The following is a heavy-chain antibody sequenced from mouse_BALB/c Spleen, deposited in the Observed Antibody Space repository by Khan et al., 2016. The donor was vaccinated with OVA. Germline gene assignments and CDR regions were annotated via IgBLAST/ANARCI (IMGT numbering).Heavy chain of an antibody. V-gene: IGHV3-2*02. CDR3: ARIQGGDFDY. J-gene: IGHJ2*01. CDR1: GYSITSDYA. D-gene: IGHD3-2*02. CDR2: ISYSGNT. Sequence: EVQLQESGPGLVKPSQSLSLTCTVTGYSITSDYAWNWIRQFPGNKLEWMGYISYSGNTKYNPSLKSRISITRDTSKNQFFMQFNFVTIEDTATYYCARIQGGDFDYWGQGTTLTVSS.